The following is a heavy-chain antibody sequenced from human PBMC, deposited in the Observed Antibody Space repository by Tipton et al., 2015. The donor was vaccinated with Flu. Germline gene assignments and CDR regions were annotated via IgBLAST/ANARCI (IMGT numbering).Heavy chain of an antibody. CDR2: IWYDGSNK. J-gene: IGHJ6*02. D-gene: IGHD2-21*02. V-gene: IGHV3-33*01. Sequence: RSLRLSCAASGFTFSSYGMHWVRQVPGKGLEWVAVIWYDGSNKYYADSVKGRFTISRDNSKNTLYLQMNSLRAEDTAVYYCAREGVVVVTLYGMDVWGQGTTVTVSS. CDR3: AREGVVVVTLYGMDV. CDR1: GFTFSSYG.